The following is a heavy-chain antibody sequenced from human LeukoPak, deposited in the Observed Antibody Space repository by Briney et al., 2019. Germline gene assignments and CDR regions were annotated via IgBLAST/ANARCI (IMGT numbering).Heavy chain of an antibody. J-gene: IGHJ4*02. CDR3: ASGRREERQLVAD. Sequence: PGGSLRLSCAASGFTVSSNYMSWVRQAPGKGLEWVSVIYSGGSTYYADSVKGRFTISRDNSKNTLYLQMNSLRAEDTAVYYCASGRREERQLVADWGQGTLVTVSS. D-gene: IGHD6-13*01. V-gene: IGHV3-53*01. CDR2: IYSGGST. CDR1: GFTVSSNY.